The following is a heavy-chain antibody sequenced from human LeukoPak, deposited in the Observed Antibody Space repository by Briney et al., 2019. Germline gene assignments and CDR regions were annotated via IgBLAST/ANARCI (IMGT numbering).Heavy chain of an antibody. CDR1: GFTFSSSW. V-gene: IGHV3-74*01. D-gene: IGHD5/OR15-5a*01. Sequence: GGSLRLSCAASGFTFSSSWMHWVRQAPGKGLVWVSRINHDGSTTNYVDSVKGRFTISRDNAKNTLYLQMNSLRAEDTAVFYCVRDRFYAVDVWGQGTTVTVSS. CDR2: INHDGSTT. J-gene: IGHJ6*02. CDR3: VRDRFYAVDV.